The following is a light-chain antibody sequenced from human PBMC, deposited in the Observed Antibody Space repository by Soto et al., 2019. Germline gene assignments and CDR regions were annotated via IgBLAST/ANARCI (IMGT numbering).Light chain of an antibody. CDR1: SSHVGGYNY. CDR2: EVS. Sequence: QSALTQPASVSGSPGQSITISCTGTSSHVGGYNYVSWYQQHPGKAPKLMIYEVSNRPSGVSNRFSGSKSGNTASLTISGLQAEDEADYYCSSYTSSSTPYVFGTGIKLTVL. J-gene: IGLJ1*01. CDR3: SSYTSSSTPYV. V-gene: IGLV2-14*01.